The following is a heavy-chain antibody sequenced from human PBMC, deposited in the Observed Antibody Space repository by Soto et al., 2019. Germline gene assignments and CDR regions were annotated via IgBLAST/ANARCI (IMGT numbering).Heavy chain of an antibody. D-gene: IGHD5-12*01. CDR1: GGTFSSYT. CDR2: IIPILGIA. CDR3: ARARDGYIRPFWYFDL. Sequence: QVQLVQSGAEVKKPGSSVKVSCKASGGTFSSYTISWVRQAPGQGLEWMGRIIPILGIANYAQKFQGRVTITADKSTSKAYMELSSLRSEDTAVYYCARARDGYIRPFWYFDLWGRGTLVTVSS. V-gene: IGHV1-69*02. J-gene: IGHJ2*01.